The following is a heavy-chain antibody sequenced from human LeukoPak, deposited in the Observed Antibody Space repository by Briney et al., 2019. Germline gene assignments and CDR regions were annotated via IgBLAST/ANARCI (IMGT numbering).Heavy chain of an antibody. CDR3: AKDASPYSNYAVRWFDS. CDR2: ISGDAITT. Sequence: GGSLRLSCTASGFTFRTYIMAWVRQVPGKGLEWISAISGDAITTYYAVPVKDRFTISRDNFRDTLSLQMDSLRADDSAVYYCAKDASPYSNYAVRWFDSWGQGTLVTVSS. J-gene: IGHJ5*01. D-gene: IGHD4/OR15-4a*01. V-gene: IGHV3-23*01. CDR1: GFTFRTYI.